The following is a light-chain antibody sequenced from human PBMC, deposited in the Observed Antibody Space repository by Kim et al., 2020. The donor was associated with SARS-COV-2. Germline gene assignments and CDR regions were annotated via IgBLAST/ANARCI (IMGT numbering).Light chain of an antibody. CDR3: QSNDSSLSGSVV. CDR1: GSNIRAGDD. Sequence: TFDAESGSNIRAGDDLSWYQRLPGTAPTLLIYGNSDRPSGVPDRFSGSESGTSDSLAITGLQAEDDADYYGQSNDSSLSGSVVLGGGTQLTVL. V-gene: IGLV1-40*01. J-gene: IGLJ2*01. CDR2: GNS.